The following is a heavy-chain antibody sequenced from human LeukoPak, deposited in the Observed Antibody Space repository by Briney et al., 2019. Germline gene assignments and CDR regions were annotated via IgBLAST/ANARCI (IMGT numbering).Heavy chain of an antibody. CDR3: ARGTGGAYYFDY. J-gene: IGHJ4*02. Sequence: SVKVSCKASGGTFSSYAISWVRQAPGQGLEWMGRIIPIFGIANYAQKFQGGVTITADKSTSTAYMELSSLRSEDTAVYYCARGTGGAYYFDYWSQGTLVTVSS. CDR1: GGTFSSYA. CDR2: IIPIFGIA. D-gene: IGHD3-16*01. V-gene: IGHV1-69*04.